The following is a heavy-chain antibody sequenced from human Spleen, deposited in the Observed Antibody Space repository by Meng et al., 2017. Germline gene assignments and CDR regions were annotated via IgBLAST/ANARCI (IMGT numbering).Heavy chain of an antibody. D-gene: IGHD1-7*01. J-gene: IGHJ4*02. CDR1: GYSFIDTY. Sequence: QGQVVQFGAEVKKPGASGKLTCRGSGYSFIDTYVHWVRQAPGQGLEWMGRIIPSSGDANSAQKFLGRVTLTWDTSISTAYMELSSLRSDDTAIYYCARDGGNYDFDYWGQGTLVTVSS. CDR2: IIPSSGDA. V-gene: IGHV1-2*06. CDR3: ARDGGNYDFDY.